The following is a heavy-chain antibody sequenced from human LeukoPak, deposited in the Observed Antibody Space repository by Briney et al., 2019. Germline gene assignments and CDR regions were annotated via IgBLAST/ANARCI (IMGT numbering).Heavy chain of an antibody. CDR3: ARDPDSSGYYLDY. CDR1: GYTFTGYY. CDR2: INPNSGGT. D-gene: IGHD3-22*01. Sequence: ASVKVSCKASGYTFTGYYMHWVRQPPGQGLEWMGRINPNSGGTNYAQKFQGRVTMTRDTSISTAYMELSRLRSDDTAVYYCARDPDSSGYYLDYWGQGTLVTVSS. J-gene: IGHJ4*02. V-gene: IGHV1-2*06.